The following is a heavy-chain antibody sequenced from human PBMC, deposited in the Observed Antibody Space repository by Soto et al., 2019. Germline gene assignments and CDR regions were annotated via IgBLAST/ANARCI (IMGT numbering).Heavy chain of an antibody. J-gene: IGHJ4*02. CDR3: ETGVVREPAYLDY. D-gene: IGHD3-10*01. Sequence: PGGSLRLSCTVSGFTFSAFAMYWVRQAPGKGLEWVALISYDGRNEDYAESVRGRFTISRDNSKNTLYLDMNSLSAEDSAVYFCETGVVREPAYLDYWGQGTLVTVSS. CDR2: ISYDGRNE. CDR1: GFTFSAFA. V-gene: IGHV3-30*03.